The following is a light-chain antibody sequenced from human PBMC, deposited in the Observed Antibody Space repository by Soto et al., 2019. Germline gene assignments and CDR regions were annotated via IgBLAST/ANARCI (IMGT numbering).Light chain of an antibody. V-gene: IGLV1-51*01. Sequence: QSVLTQPPSVSAAPGQKITISCSGSSSNIGGNSVSWYQQLPGTAPKLLIYYDNNRPSAIPDRFSCSKTGSSATLGITAVQNGDEADYYCGSWDSSMSAYVFGTGTKVTVL. J-gene: IGLJ1*01. CDR1: SSNIGGNS. CDR2: YDN. CDR3: GSWDSSMSAYV.